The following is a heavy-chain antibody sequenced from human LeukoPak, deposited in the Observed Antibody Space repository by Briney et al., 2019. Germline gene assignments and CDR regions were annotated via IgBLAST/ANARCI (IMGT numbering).Heavy chain of an antibody. CDR1: GFTVSSNY. CDR2: IYSGGST. J-gene: IGHJ6*02. V-gene: IGHV3-66*01. CDR3: ARDRRGKWEPEYYYYGMDV. Sequence: GGSLRLSCAASGFTVSSNYMSWVRQAPGKGLEWVSVIYSGGSTYYADSVKGRFTISRDNSKNTLYLQMSSLRAEDTAVYYCARDRRGKWEPEYYYYGMDVWGQGTTVTVSS. D-gene: IGHD1-26*01.